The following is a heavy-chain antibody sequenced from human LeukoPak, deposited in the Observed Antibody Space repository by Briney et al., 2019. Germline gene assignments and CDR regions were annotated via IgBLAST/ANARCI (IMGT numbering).Heavy chain of an antibody. CDR1: GYSISSGYY. V-gene: IGHV4-38-2*01. Sequence: SSKTLSLTCAVSGYSISSGYYWGWIRQPPGKGLEWIGIIYHSGSTYYNPSLKSRVTISVDTSKNQFSLKLSSVTAADTAVYYCASALNYYYGMDVWGKGTTVTVSS. CDR2: IYHSGST. J-gene: IGHJ6*04. CDR3: ASALNYYYGMDV.